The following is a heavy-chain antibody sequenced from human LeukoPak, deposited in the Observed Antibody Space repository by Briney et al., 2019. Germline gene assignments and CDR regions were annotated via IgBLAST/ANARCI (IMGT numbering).Heavy chain of an antibody. CDR1: GGSISSGGYY. CDR3: AHSVVATNLDY. V-gene: IGHV4-31*03. CDR2: IYYSGST. J-gene: IGHJ4*02. Sequence: SQTLSLTCTVSGGSISSGGYYWSWIRQHPGKGLEWIGYIYYSGSTNYNPSLKSRVTISVDTSKNQFSLKLSSVTAADTAVYYCAHSVVATNLDYWGQGTLVTVSS. D-gene: IGHD2-15*01.